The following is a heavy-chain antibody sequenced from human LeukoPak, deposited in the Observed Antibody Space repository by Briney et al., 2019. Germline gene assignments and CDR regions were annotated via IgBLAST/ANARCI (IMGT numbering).Heavy chain of an antibody. CDR2: ISVSGDWT. J-gene: IGHJ4*02. CDR1: GFTFSSYY. Sequence: GGSLRLSCEASGFTFSSYYMIWVRQAPGKGLDWVSVISVSGDWTYYADSVKGRFTISRDNSKNTLYLQMNSLRAEDTAVYYCANYRQSITAAGNSREFADYWGQGTLVTVSS. V-gene: IGHV3-23*01. D-gene: IGHD6-13*01. CDR3: ANYRQSITAAGNSREFADY.